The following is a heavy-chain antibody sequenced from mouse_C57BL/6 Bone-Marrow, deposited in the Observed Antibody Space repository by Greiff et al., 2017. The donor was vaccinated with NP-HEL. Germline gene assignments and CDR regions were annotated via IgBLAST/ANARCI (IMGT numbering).Heavy chain of an antibody. Sequence: VKLLESGAELAKPGASVKLSCKASGYTFTSYWMHWVKQRPGQGLEWIGYINPSSGYTKSNQKFKDKATLTADKSSSTADMQLSSLTYEDSAVYYCARYPFFSTVVAPYAMDYWGQGTSVTVSS. CDR3: ARYPFFSTVVAPYAMDY. CDR2: INPSSGYT. V-gene: IGHV1-7*01. D-gene: IGHD1-1*01. J-gene: IGHJ4*01. CDR1: GYTFTSYW.